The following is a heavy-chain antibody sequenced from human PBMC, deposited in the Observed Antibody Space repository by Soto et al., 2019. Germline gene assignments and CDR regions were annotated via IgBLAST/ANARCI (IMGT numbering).Heavy chain of an antibody. J-gene: IGHJ4*02. CDR3: ARDSTYYDILTGPGGDY. Sequence: GASVKVYCKASGYTFTSYGISWVRQAPGQGLEWMGWISAYNGNTNYAQKLQGRVTMTTDTSTSTAYMELRSLRSDDTAVYYCARDSTYYDILTGPGGDYWGQGTLVTVSS. CDR2: ISAYNGNT. D-gene: IGHD3-9*01. CDR1: GYTFTSYG. V-gene: IGHV1-18*01.